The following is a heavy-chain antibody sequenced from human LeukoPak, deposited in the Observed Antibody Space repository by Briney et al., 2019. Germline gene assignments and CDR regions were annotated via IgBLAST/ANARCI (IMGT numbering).Heavy chain of an antibody. Sequence: SETLSLTCAVYGGSFSGYYWSWIRQPPGKGLEWIGEINHSGSTNYNPSLKSRVTISVDTSKNQFPLKLSSVTAADTAVYYCARGLTMVRGIMRTRYFDLWGRGTLVTVSS. CDR2: INHSGST. CDR1: GGSFSGYY. CDR3: ARGLTMVRGIMRTRYFDL. V-gene: IGHV4-34*01. D-gene: IGHD3-10*01. J-gene: IGHJ2*01.